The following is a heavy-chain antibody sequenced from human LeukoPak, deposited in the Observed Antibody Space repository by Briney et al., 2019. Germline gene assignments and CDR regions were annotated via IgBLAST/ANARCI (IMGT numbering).Heavy chain of an antibody. D-gene: IGHD3-22*01. CDR1: GGSFSGYY. V-gene: IGHV4-34*01. CDR2: IYYSGST. Sequence: SETLSLTCAVYGGSFSGYYWSWIRQPPGKGLEWIGTIYYSGSTYYNPSLKSRVTISVDTSKNQVSLKLSSVTAADTAVYYCALGIGIVVVMRWGQGTLVTVSS. J-gene: IGHJ4*02. CDR3: ALGIGIVVVMR.